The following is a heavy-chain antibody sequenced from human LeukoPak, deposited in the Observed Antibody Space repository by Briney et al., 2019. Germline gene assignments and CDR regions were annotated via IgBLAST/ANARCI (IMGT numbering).Heavy chain of an antibody. CDR1: GLTFSSYS. Sequence: GGSLRLSCAPSGLTFSSYSMNWVRQAPGKGLEWVSYIISSGSTIYYADAVKGRFTISRDNAKNSLYLQMNSLRAEDTAVYYCARGPIAVATYYYYYMDVWGKGTTVTISS. D-gene: IGHD6-19*01. CDR2: IISSGSTI. V-gene: IGHV3-48*04. CDR3: ARGPIAVATYYYYYMDV. J-gene: IGHJ6*03.